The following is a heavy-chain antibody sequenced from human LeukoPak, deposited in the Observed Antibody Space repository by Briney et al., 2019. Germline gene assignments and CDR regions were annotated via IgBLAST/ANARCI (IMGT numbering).Heavy chain of an antibody. J-gene: IGHJ3*02. CDR3: ARGYVWGSYRSYAFDI. CDR2: IYPGDSDT. Sequence: GESLKISCKGSGYRFTSYWIGWVRQMPGKGLEWMGIIYPGDSDTRYSPSFQGQVTISADKSISTAYLQWSSLKASDTAMYYCARGYVWGSYRSYAFDIWGQGTMVTVSS. CDR1: GYRFTSYW. D-gene: IGHD3-16*02. V-gene: IGHV5-51*01.